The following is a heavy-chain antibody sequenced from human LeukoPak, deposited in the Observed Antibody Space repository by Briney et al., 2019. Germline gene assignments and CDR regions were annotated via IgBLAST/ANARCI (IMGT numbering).Heavy chain of an antibody. Sequence: PWETLSLTCTVSGGSISSYYWSWIRQPPGKGLEWIGYIYYSGSTNYNPSLKSRVTISVDTSKNQFSLKLSSVTAADTAVYYCARVLGRDYKNWFDPWGQGTLVTVSS. J-gene: IGHJ5*02. CDR1: GGSISSYY. CDR2: IYYSGST. V-gene: IGHV4-59*01. CDR3: ARVLGRDYKNWFDP. D-gene: IGHD4-11*01.